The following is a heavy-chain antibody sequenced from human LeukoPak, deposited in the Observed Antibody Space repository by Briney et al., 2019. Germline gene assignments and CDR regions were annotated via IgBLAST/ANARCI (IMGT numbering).Heavy chain of an antibody. Sequence: GASVKVSCKASGYTFTGYYMHWVRLAPGQGLEWMGWINPNSGDTNYAQKFQGRVTMTRDTSISTAYMELSSLTSDDTAVYYCARDAWLVGATNLYYFDYWGRGTLVTVSS. V-gene: IGHV1-2*02. CDR2: INPNSGDT. D-gene: IGHD1-26*01. J-gene: IGHJ4*02. CDR1: GYTFTGYY. CDR3: ARDAWLVGATNLYYFDY.